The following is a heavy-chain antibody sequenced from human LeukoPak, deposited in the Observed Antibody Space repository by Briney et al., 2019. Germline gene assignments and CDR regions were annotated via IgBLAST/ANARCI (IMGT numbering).Heavy chain of an antibody. V-gene: IGHV3-30*02. CDR2: IPYDGSNK. J-gene: IGHJ4*02. D-gene: IGHD4-17*01. Sequence: PGGSLRLSCAASGFTFTSYDMHWVRQAPGKGLEWVAFIPYDGSNKYYADSVKGRFTISRDNSKNTLYLQMNSLKAEDTAVYYCATAYGDFRAEGRYFDSWGQGTLVTVSS. CDR3: ATAYGDFRAEGRYFDS. CDR1: GFTFTSYD.